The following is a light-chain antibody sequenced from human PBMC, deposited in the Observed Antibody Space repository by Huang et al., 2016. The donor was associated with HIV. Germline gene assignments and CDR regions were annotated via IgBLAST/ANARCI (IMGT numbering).Light chain of an antibody. Sequence: EIVMTQSPATLSVSPGERATLSCRASQSVNSNLAGYQQKPGQAPSLLIYGSTTRATGIPARFSGGGSGTEFTLTISSLQSEDFAIYYCQQYNNWPPGTFGQGTKVEIK. J-gene: IGKJ1*01. CDR3: QQYNNWPPGT. CDR2: GST. CDR1: QSVNSN. V-gene: IGKV3-15*01.